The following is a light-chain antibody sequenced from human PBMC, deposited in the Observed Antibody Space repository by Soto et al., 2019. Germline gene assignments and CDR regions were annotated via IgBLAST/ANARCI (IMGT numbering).Light chain of an antibody. J-gene: IGLJ2*01. V-gene: IGLV2-14*01. CDR3: TSYTSSSTLV. CDR1: SSDVGGYNY. CDR2: EVS. Sequence: QSALTQPASVSGSPGQSITISCTGTSSDVGGYNYISWYQQHPGKAPKLMIYEVSGRPSGVSNRFSGSKSGNTASLTISGLQAEDEAAYYCTSYTSSSTLVFGGGTKVTVL.